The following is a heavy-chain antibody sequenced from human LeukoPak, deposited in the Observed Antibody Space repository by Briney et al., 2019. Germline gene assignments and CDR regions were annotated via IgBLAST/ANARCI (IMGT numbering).Heavy chain of an antibody. V-gene: IGHV4-59*12. CDR3: ARGFSRDGYNPFDY. CDR1: GGSLSSYY. J-gene: IGHJ4*02. D-gene: IGHD5-24*01. Sequence: PSETLSLTCTVSGGSLSSYYWSWIRQPPGKGLEWIGYIYYSGSTNYNTSLKSRVTISVDTSKNQFSLKLSSVTAADTAVYYCARGFSRDGYNPFDYWGQGTLVTVSS. CDR2: IYYSGST.